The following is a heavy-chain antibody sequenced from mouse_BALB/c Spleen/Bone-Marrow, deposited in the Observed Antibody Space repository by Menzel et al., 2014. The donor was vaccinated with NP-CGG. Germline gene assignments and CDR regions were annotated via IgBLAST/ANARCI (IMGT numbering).Heavy chain of an antibody. J-gene: IGHJ3*01. CDR2: ISSGGSYT. V-gene: IGHV5-6*01. CDR1: GFTFSSYG. CDR3: ARGGGAFYGNCWFAY. Sequence: EVQVVESGGDLVKPGGSLKLSCAASGFTFSSYGMSWVRQTPDKRLEWVATISSGGSYTYYPDSVKGRFTISRDNAKNSLSLQMSSLKSEDTAMYYCARGGGAFYGNCWFAYWGQGTLVTVSA. D-gene: IGHD2-10*01.